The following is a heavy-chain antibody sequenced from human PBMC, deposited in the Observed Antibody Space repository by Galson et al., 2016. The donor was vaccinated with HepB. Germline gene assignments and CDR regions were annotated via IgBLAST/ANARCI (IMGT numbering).Heavy chain of an antibody. CDR1: GFTFSSYG. Sequence: SLRLSCAASGFTFSSYGIHWVRQAPGKGLEWVAVISYDGITEVYADSVRGRFTISRDNSKKTLYLQMNSLRPEDTAIYYCAKTISLGWELLGIGAFDIWGQGTMVIVSS. D-gene: IGHD1-26*01. CDR2: ISYDGITE. J-gene: IGHJ3*02. CDR3: AKTISLGWELLGIGAFDI. V-gene: IGHV3-30*18.